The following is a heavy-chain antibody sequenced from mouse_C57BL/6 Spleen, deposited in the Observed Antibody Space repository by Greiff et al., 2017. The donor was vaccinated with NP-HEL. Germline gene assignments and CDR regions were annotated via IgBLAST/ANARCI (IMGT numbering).Heavy chain of an antibody. CDR1: GYTFTSYW. CDR3: ARWLRRGYYFDY. Sequence: QVQLQQPGAELVKPGASVKLSCKASGYTFTSYWMQWVKQRPGQGLEWIGEIDPSDSYTNYNQKFKGKATLTVDTSSSTAYMQLSSLTSEDSAVYYCARWLRRGYYFDYWGQGTTLTVSS. D-gene: IGHD2-2*01. J-gene: IGHJ2*01. V-gene: IGHV1-50*01. CDR2: IDPSDSYT.